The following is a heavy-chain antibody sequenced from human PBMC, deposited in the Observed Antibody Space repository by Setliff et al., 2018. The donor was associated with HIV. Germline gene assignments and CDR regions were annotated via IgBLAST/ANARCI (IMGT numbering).Heavy chain of an antibody. Sequence: LRLSCAASGFSFSSYGMHWVRQAPGKGLEWVAVIWYDGSNNYYADSVKGRFTISRDNSKNTLYLQMNSLRAEDTAVYYCARTYYYDASGYYRPFDIWGQGTMVTVSS. D-gene: IGHD3-22*01. CDR3: ARTYYYDASGYYRPFDI. J-gene: IGHJ3*02. CDR1: GFSFSSYG. CDR2: IWYDGSNN. V-gene: IGHV3-33*01.